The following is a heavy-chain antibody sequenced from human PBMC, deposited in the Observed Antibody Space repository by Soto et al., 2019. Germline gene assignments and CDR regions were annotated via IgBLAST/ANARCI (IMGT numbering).Heavy chain of an antibody. Sequence: PSETLSLTCTVSGGSINGYYWTWLRQPPTNGLEWIGYFHFSGSTKYNPSLESRLTISADTSKNQITLTLSSVTAADTAVYYCARASGYGYGYDDFFDNWGQGTLVTVSS. J-gene: IGHJ4*01. CDR2: FHFSGST. CDR3: ARASGYGYGYDDFFDN. V-gene: IGHV4-59*01. CDR1: GGSINGYY. D-gene: IGHD5-18*01.